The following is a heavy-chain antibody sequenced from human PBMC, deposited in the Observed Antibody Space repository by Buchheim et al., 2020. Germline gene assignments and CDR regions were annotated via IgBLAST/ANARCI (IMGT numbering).Heavy chain of an antibody. CDR2: IFYGGST. Sequence: QVQLQESGPGLVKPSQTLSLTCTVSGGSISSGDYYWSWIRQPPGKGLEWIGNIFYGGSTTYNPSLKSRVTMSVDTYKNQFSLKLMSVTAADTAVYYCTRDSSIDVAFVYWGRGTL. J-gene: IGHJ4*01. CDR1: GGSISSGDYY. V-gene: IGHV4-61*08. D-gene: IGHD2-2*01. CDR3: TRDSSIDVAFVY.